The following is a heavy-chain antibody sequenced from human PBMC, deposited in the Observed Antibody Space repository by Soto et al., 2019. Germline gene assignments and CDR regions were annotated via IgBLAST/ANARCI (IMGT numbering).Heavy chain of an antibody. CDR3: AREGYYGFWSGKKHWFDP. CDR2: VNPNSGNT. Sequence: ASVKVSCKASGYTFTSYDINWVRQATGQGLEWMGWVNPNSGNTGYAQKFQGRVTMTRNTSISTAYMELSSLRSEDTAVYYCAREGYYGFWSGKKHWFDPWGQGTLVTVSS. CDR1: GYTFTSYD. D-gene: IGHD3-3*01. J-gene: IGHJ5*02. V-gene: IGHV1-8*01.